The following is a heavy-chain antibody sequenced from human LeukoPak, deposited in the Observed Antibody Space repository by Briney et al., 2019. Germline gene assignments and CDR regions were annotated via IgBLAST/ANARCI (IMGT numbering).Heavy chain of an antibody. CDR1: GFTFSDAW. D-gene: IGHD1-26*01. Sequence: GGSLRLSCVVSGFTFSDAWMSWVRQAPGKGLEWVGRIKSKTDGGTTDYAAPVKGRFTISRDDSKNTLYLQMNSLKTEDTAVYYCTTEEWELLEFYWGQGTLVTVSS. J-gene: IGHJ4*02. V-gene: IGHV3-15*01. CDR2: IKSKTDGGTT. CDR3: TTEEWELLEFY.